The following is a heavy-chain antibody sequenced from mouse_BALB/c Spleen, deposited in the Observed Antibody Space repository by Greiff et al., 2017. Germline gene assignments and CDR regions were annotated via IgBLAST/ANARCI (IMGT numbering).Heavy chain of an antibody. CDR3: SSRAIYAMDY. CDR2: INPYNDGT. Sequence: EVHLVESGPELVKPGASVKMSCKASGYTFTSYVMHWVKQKPGQGLEWIGYINPYNDGTKYNEKFKGKATLTSDKSSSTAYMELSSLTSEDSAVYYCSSRAIYAMDYWGQGTSVTVSS. V-gene: IGHV1-14*01. D-gene: IGHD3-1*01. CDR1: GYTFTSYV. J-gene: IGHJ4*01.